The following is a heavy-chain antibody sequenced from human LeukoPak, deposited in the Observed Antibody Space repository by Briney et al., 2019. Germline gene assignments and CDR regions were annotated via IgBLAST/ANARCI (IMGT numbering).Heavy chain of an antibody. CDR2: MNPNSGNT. V-gene: IGHV1-8*01. CDR1: GYAFTSYD. Sequence: ASEKVSCKASGYAFTSYDINWVRQATGQGPEWMGWMNPNSGNTGYAQKFQGRVTMTRNTSISTAYMELSNVRSEDTAMYYCAINLPANRRFQHWGQGTLVTVSS. J-gene: IGHJ1*01. D-gene: IGHD1-14*01. CDR3: AINLPANRRFQH.